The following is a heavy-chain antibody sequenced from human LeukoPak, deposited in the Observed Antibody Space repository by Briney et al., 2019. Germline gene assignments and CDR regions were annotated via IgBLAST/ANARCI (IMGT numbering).Heavy chain of an antibody. J-gene: IGHJ3*02. Sequence: NPSETLSLTCTVSGGSLNNYDWSWIRQPAGKGLEWIGRIYTSGNTNYNPSLKSRVTMSVDTSKTQFSLKLSSVTAADTAVYYCARYDYSNYEAFDIWGQGTMVIVSS. CDR1: GGSLNNYD. CDR2: IYTSGNT. D-gene: IGHD4-11*01. V-gene: IGHV4-4*07. CDR3: ARYDYSNYEAFDI.